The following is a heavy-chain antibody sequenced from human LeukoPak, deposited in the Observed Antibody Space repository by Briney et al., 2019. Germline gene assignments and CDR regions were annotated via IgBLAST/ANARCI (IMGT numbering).Heavy chain of an antibody. V-gene: IGHV3-53*01. D-gene: IGHD6-13*01. J-gene: IGHJ6*03. CDR2: IYSGGNT. CDR1: GFTVSSNY. CDR3: ARGGVFRYYYMDV. Sequence: GGSLRLSCAASGFTVSSNYMSWVRQAPGKGLEWVSVIYSGGNTYYADSVKGRFTISRDNSKNTLYLQMNSLRAEDTAVYYCARGGVFRYYYMDVWGKGTTDTVSS.